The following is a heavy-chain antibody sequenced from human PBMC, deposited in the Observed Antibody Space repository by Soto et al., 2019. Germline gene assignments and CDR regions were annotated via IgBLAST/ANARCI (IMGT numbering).Heavy chain of an antibody. J-gene: IGHJ5*02. CDR3: ARDGYSTSSDWPWFDP. V-gene: IGHV3-33*01. CDR2: IWYDGSNK. Sequence: GGSLRLSCAASGFTFSSYGMHWVRQAPGKGLEWVAVIWYDGSNKYYADSVKGRFTISRDNAKSSLFLQMDTLRDEDTAVYYCARDGYSTSSDWPWFDPWGQGTLVTVSS. D-gene: IGHD6-6*01. CDR1: GFTFSSYG.